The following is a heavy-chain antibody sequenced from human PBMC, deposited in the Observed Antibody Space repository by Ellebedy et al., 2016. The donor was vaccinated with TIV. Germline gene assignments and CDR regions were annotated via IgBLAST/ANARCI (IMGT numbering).Heavy chain of an antibody. CDR3: ARRPYCSTTTCYGLDY. Sequence: SETLSLXXAVYGGSLSGYYWSWVRQPPGKGLERIGEINHSGSTNHNPSLKSRVTISVDTSKHQFSLKLRSVTAADTAVYFCARRPYCSTTTCYGLDYWGQGTLVTVSS. V-gene: IGHV4-34*01. J-gene: IGHJ4*02. CDR2: INHSGST. D-gene: IGHD2-2*01. CDR1: GGSLSGYY.